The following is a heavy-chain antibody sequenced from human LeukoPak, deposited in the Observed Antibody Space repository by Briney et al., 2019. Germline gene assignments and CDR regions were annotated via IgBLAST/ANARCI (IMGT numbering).Heavy chain of an antibody. CDR3: ARASPLNYDILTGYVYYFDY. CDR1: GGSISSYY. Sequence: SETLSLTCTVSGGSISSYYWSWIRQPPGKGPEWIGYIYYSGSTNYNPSLKSRITISVDTSKNQFSLKLSSVTAADTAVYYCARASPLNYDILTGYVYYFDYWGQGTLVTVSS. V-gene: IGHV4-59*01. D-gene: IGHD3-9*01. J-gene: IGHJ4*02. CDR2: IYYSGST.